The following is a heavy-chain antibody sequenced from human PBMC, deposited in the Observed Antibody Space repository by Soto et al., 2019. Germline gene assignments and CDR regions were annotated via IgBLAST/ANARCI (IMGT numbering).Heavy chain of an antibody. D-gene: IGHD3-10*01. Sequence: SVKVSCKASGYTFTSYGISWVRQAPGQGLEWMGGIIPIFGTANYAQKFQGRVTITADESTSTAYMELSSLRSEDTAVYYCARGWSGTHRAFAIWGQGTMVTVSS. CDR1: GYTFTSYG. CDR2: IIPIFGTA. J-gene: IGHJ3*02. CDR3: ARGWSGTHRAFAI. V-gene: IGHV1-69*13.